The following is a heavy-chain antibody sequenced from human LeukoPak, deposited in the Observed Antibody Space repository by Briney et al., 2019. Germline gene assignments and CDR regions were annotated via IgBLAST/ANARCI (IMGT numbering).Heavy chain of an antibody. CDR2: IYPGDSDT. J-gene: IGHJ3*02. Sequence: GESLKISCKGSGYSFTSYWIGWVRQMPGKGLEWMGIIYPGDSDTRYSPSFQGQVTISADKSISTAYLQWSSLKASDTAMYYCASGYIWNPEGGGLDAFDIWGQGTMVTVSS. CDR1: GYSFTSYW. CDR3: ASGYIWNPEGGGLDAFDI. D-gene: IGHD1-1*01. V-gene: IGHV5-51*01.